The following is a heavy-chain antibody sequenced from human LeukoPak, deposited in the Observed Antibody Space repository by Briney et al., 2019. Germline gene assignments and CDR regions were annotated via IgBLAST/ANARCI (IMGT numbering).Heavy chain of an antibody. CDR1: GFTFSSYG. Sequence: GGSLRLSCAASGFTFSSYGMHWVRQAPGKGLEWVAFIRYDGSNKYYADSVKGRLTISRDNSKNTLFLQMNYLRAEDAAVYYCAKEVGYYYYYMDVWGKGTTVTMSS. J-gene: IGHJ6*03. CDR2: IRYDGSNK. V-gene: IGHV3-30*02. D-gene: IGHD2-15*01. CDR3: AKEVGYYYYYMDV.